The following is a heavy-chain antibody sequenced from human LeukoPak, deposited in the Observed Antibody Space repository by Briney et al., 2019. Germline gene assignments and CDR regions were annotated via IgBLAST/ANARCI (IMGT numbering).Heavy chain of an antibody. J-gene: IGHJ4*02. D-gene: IGHD6-13*01. CDR2: INHSGST. Sequence: SETLSLTCAVYGGSFSGYYWSWIRLPPGKGLEWIGEINHSGSTNYNPSLKSRVTISVDTSKNQFSLKLSSVTAADTAVYYCARRGSSWYTASGVDYWGQGTLVPVSS. V-gene: IGHV4-34*01. CDR1: GGSFSGYY. CDR3: ARRGSSWYTASGVDY.